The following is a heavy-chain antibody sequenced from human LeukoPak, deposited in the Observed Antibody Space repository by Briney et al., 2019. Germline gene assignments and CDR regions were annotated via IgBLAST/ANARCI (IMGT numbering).Heavy chain of an antibody. J-gene: IGHJ4*02. V-gene: IGHV1-69*13. CDR2: IIPIFGTA. D-gene: IGHD4-23*01. CDR3: ARRGDYGGINLDH. CDR1: GGTFSSYA. Sequence: SVKVSCKASGGTFSSYAISWVRQAPGQGLEWMGGIIPIFGTANYAQKFQGRVTITADESTSTAYMELSSLRSEDTAVYYCARRGDYGGINLDHWGQGTLVTVSS.